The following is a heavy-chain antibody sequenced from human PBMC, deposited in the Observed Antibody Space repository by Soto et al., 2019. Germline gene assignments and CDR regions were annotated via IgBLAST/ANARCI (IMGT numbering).Heavy chain of an antibody. CDR1: GVTFSDYY. CDR2: INSDGSYT. D-gene: IGHD1-1*01. J-gene: IGHJ3*01. CDR3: VRDRGYPDSFDV. V-gene: IGHV3-11*06. Sequence: PGGSLRLSCAASGVTFSDYYMILIRQAPGKGLEWVSCINSDGSYTHYADSVKGRFTISRDNAKNTLYLQMNSLRAEDTALYFCVRDRGYPDSFDVWGRGTMVTVSS.